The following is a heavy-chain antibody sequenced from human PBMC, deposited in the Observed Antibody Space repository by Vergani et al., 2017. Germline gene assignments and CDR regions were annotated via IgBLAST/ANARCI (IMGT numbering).Heavy chain of an antibody. CDR3: ARGLVPAANSFYYYYYMDV. CDR1: GFTVSSNY. V-gene: IGHV3-66*02. J-gene: IGHJ6*03. Sequence: EVQLVESGGGLVQPGGSLRLSCAASGFTVSSNYMSWVRQAPGKGLEWVSVIYSGGSTYYADSVKGRFTISRDNSKNTLYLQMNSLRAEDTAVYYCARGLVPAANSFYYYYYMDVWGKGTTVTVSS. D-gene: IGHD2-2*01. CDR2: IYSGGST.